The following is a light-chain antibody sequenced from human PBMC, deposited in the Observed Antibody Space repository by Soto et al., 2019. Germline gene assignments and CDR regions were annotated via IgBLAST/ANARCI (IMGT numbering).Light chain of an antibody. CDR3: SSYSGRNIDVV. Sequence: QSALTQPPSASGSPGQSVTISCTGTSSDVGGYVYVSWYQQYPGKAPKLIIYEVNKRNSGVPDRFSGSKSGNTASLTVSGLQAEDEADYYCSSYSGRNIDVVFGGGTQLTVL. J-gene: IGLJ2*01. V-gene: IGLV2-8*01. CDR1: SSDVGGYVY. CDR2: EVN.